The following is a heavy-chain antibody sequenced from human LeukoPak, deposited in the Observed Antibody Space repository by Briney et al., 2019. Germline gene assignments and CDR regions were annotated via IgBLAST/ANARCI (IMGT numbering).Heavy chain of an antibody. V-gene: IGHV3-30*18. D-gene: IGHD6-13*01. CDR2: ISYDGSNK. J-gene: IGHJ4*02. CDR3: AKDLIAAADYFDY. Sequence: PGGSLRLSCAASGFTFSSYGMHWVRQAPGKGLEWVAVISYDGSNKYYADSVKGRFTISRDNFKNTLYLQMNSLRAEDTAVYYCAKDLIAAADYFDYWGQGTLVTVSS. CDR1: GFTFSSYG.